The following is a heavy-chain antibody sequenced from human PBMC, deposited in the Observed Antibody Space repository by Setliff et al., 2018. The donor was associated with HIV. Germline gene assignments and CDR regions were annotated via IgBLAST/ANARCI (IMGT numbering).Heavy chain of an antibody. J-gene: IGHJ5*02. CDR1: GFTFSTSE. D-gene: IGHD3-22*01. CDR2: ISSTGAII. Sequence: PGGSLRLSCAAAGFTFSTSEMNWVRQAPGKGLEWISYISSTGAIIYYADSVRGRFTISRDNAKNSVYLQMNSLRADDTALYYCARERNPYYYDTSGYSWFDPWGQGTLVTVSS. CDR3: ARERNPYYYDTSGYSWFDP. V-gene: IGHV3-48*03.